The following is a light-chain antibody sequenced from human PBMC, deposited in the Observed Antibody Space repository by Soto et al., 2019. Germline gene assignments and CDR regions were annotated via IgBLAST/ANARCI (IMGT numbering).Light chain of an antibody. CDR2: DAT. J-gene: IGKJ4*01. CDR3: QQFNSYSLT. V-gene: IGKV3-11*01. CDR1: QSVSIY. Sequence: EIVLTQSPATLSLSPGERATLSCRASQSVSIYLAWYQQKPGQPPRLLIYDATKRATGIPPRFSGSGSGTDFTLTISSLEPEDFAVYYCQQFNSYSLTFGGGTKVEIK.